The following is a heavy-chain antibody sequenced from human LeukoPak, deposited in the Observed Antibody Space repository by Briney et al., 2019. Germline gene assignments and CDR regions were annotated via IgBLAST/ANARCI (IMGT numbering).Heavy chain of an antibody. V-gene: IGHV3-23*01. CDR2: NSGSGGST. CDR1: GFTFSSDG. Sequence: PGGSLRLSCAASGFTFSSDGMSSVRQAPGKGVEWVSANSGSGGSTYYADSVKGRFTISRDNSKNTLYLQMHSLRAEDTAVYYCASRGWPTAFDYWGQGTLVTVSS. J-gene: IGHJ4*02. CDR3: ASRGWPTAFDY. D-gene: IGHD5-24*01.